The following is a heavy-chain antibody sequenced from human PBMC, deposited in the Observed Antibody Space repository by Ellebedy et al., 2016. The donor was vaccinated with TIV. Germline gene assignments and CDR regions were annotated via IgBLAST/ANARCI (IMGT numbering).Heavy chain of an antibody. Sequence: PGGSLRLSCITSGFTFGDYAVSWFRQAPGKGPEWASFIRAKAYGEMTDYAASVKGRFTISRDDSKSAAYLRMNSLRTEDTAIYYCTRDPHRYCSRVSCPSDYWGHGILVTVSS. V-gene: IGHV3-49*03. D-gene: IGHD2-15*01. CDR1: GFTFGDYA. CDR3: TRDPHRYCSRVSCPSDY. J-gene: IGHJ4*01. CDR2: IRAKAYGEMT.